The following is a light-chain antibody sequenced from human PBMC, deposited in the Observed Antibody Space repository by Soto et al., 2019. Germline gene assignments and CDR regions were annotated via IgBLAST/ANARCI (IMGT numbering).Light chain of an antibody. V-gene: IGKV3-15*01. Sequence: EIVLTQSPGTLSLSPGERATLSCRAGQRVSSSYVAWYQQKPGQAPRSLIYDVSIRATGVPARFSGTGSETDFTLTIIGLQSEDSAVYYCQQYNNWPWTFGQGTKVDI. CDR3: QQYNNWPWT. J-gene: IGKJ1*01. CDR1: QRVSSS. CDR2: DVS.